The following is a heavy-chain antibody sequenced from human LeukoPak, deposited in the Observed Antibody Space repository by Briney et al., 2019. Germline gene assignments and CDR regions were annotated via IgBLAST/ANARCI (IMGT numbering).Heavy chain of an antibody. J-gene: IGHJ6*03. CDR2: INPNSGGT. V-gene: IGHV1-2*02. D-gene: IGHD5-18*01. Sequence: GASVKVSCKASGYTFTGYYMHWVRQAPGQGLEWMGWINPNSGGTNYAQKFQGRVTMTRDTSISTAYMELSSLRSEDTAVYYCARSSGYSYGWFYYYYYMDVWGKGTTVTVSS. CDR1: GYTFTGYY. CDR3: ARSSGYSYGWFYYYYYMDV.